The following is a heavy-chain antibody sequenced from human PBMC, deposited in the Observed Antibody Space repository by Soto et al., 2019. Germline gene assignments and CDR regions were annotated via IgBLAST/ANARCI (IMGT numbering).Heavy chain of an antibody. V-gene: IGHV4-4*02. D-gene: IGHD6-13*01. CDR3: ARARATIAAAAIFDC. Sequence: SETLSLTCAVSGGSISTSNWWSWVRQPPGKGLEWIGEVYRTGSTNYNPSLESRLTISVDKFKNQFSLKLTSVTAADTAVYYCARARATIAAAAIFDCWGQGTLVT. CDR1: GGSISTSNW. J-gene: IGHJ4*02. CDR2: VYRTGST.